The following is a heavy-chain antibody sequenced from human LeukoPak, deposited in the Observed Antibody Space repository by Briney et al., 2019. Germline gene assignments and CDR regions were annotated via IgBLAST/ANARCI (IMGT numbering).Heavy chain of an antibody. CDR2: INHSGYT. Sequence: SETLSLTCAVSGESFSDHYWSWVRQPPGKGLEWIGEINHSGYTDYNPPLKSRVTISVDTSKNQFSLNLGSVTAADTAVYYCARAAQLTEARGAFDIWGQGTMVTVSS. V-gene: IGHV4-34*01. CDR3: ARAAQLTEARGAFDI. D-gene: IGHD2-2*01. CDR1: GESFSDHY. J-gene: IGHJ3*02.